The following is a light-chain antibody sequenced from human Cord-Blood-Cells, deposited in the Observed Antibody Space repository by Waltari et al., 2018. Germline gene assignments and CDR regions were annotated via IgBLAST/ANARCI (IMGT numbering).Light chain of an antibody. CDR2: GAS. CDR1: QGGSSSY. Sequence: EIVLTQSPGTLSLSPGERATLSCRASQGGSSSYLAWYQQKPGQAPRLLIYGASSRATGIPDRFSGSGSGTDFTLTISRLEPEDFAVYYCQQYGSSPLTFGGGTKVEIK. V-gene: IGKV3-20*01. CDR3: QQYGSSPLT. J-gene: IGKJ4*01.